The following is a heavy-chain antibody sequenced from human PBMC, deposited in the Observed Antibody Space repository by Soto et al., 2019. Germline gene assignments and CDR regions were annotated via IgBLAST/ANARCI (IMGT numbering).Heavy chain of an antibody. D-gene: IGHD6-13*01. CDR2: ISWNSGSI. V-gene: IGHV3-9*01. Sequence: GGSLRLCYAASGFNFVDYGIHWVRQAPGKGLEWVSGISWNSGSIGYAAPVKGRFIISRDDSKNTIYLQMNSLKPEDTALYYCIWQQDFYHGRGVWGQGTTVTVSS. CDR1: GFNFVDYG. J-gene: IGHJ6*02. CDR3: IWQQDFYHGRGV.